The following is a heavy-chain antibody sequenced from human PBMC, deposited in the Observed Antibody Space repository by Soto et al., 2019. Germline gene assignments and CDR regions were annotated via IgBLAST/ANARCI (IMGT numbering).Heavy chain of an antibody. V-gene: IGHV4-59*01. Sequence: PSETLSLTCTVSGGSISSDYWSWIRQPPGKRLEWIGYIYYSGYTNYNPSLKSRVTISVATSKNHFSLELRSVTAADTAVYYCARDSVGSGYDWGQGTLVTVSS. CDR3: ARDSVGSGYD. J-gene: IGHJ4*02. CDR2: IYYSGYT. D-gene: IGHD5-12*01. CDR1: GGSISSDY.